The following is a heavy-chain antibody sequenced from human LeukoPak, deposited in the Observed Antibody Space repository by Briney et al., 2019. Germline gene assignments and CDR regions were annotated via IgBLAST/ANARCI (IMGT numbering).Heavy chain of an antibody. V-gene: IGHV3-7*01. J-gene: IGHJ4*02. Sequence: GGSLRLSCAASRFTLSDYYMSWVRQAPGKGLEWVANIKQDGSEKYYVDSVKGRFTISRDNAKNSLYLQMNSLRAEDTALYYCASGRQLGYWGQGTLVTVSS. CDR3: ASGRQLGY. D-gene: IGHD3-16*01. CDR1: RFTLSDYY. CDR2: IKQDGSEK.